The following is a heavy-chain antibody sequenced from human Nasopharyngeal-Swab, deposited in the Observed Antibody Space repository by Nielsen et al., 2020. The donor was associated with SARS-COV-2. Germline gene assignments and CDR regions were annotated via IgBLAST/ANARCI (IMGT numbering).Heavy chain of an antibody. CDR1: GFTFSSYW. J-gene: IGHJ4*02. CDR2: INSDESST. CDR3: ARYGRTTVDY. Sequence: GESLKISCAASGFTFSSYWMHWVRQAPGKRLGWVSRINSDESSTSYADSVQGRFTIYRDNAKNTLSLQMNSLIAEDTAVYYCARYGRTTVDYWGQGTLVTVSS. D-gene: IGHD2/OR15-2a*01. V-gene: IGHV3-74*01.